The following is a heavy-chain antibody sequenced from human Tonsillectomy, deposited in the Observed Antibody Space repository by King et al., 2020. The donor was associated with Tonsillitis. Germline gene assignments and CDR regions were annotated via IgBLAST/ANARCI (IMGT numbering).Heavy chain of an antibody. CDR2: IYYSGST. CDR1: GGSISSYY. V-gene: IGHV4-59*01. D-gene: IGHD3-16*02. CDR3: ARPSTDDVWGRYRPGACEI. J-gene: IGHJ3*02. Sequence: QLQESGPGLVKPSETLSLTCTVSGGSISSYYWSWLRQPPGTGLEWIGYIYYSGSTNYNPSLKCRVTISVDTSKNQFSLKLSSVTAADTAVYYCARPSTDDVWGRYRPGACEIWGKGTMVTVSS.